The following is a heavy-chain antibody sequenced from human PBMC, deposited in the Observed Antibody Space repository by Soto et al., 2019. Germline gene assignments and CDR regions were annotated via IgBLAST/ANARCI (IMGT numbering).Heavy chain of an antibody. CDR2: IVGSGDNT. V-gene: IGHV3-23*01. Sequence: GGSLRLSCAASGFTFSRYAMSWVRQAPEKGLEWVSGIVGSGDNTYYADSVKGRSTISRDNSKNTLYLEMNSLRADDTAVYYCAKGLSRFGGNSATFDYWGQGTLVTVSS. J-gene: IGHJ4*02. D-gene: IGHD3-10*01. CDR1: GFTFSRYA. CDR3: AKGLSRFGGNSATFDY.